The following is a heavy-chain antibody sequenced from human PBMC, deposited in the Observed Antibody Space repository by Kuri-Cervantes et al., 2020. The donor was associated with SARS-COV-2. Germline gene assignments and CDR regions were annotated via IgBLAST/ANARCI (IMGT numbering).Heavy chain of an antibody. Sequence: ASVKVSCKVSGYTLTELSMQWVRQAPGKGLEWMGGFDPEDGETIYAQKFQGRVTMTEDTSTDTAYMELRSLRSEDTAVYYCAVRFGWQYDYWGQGTLVTVSS. CDR2: FDPEDGET. V-gene: IGHV1-24*01. CDR3: AVRFGWQYDY. D-gene: IGHD3-10*01. J-gene: IGHJ4*02. CDR1: GYTLTELS.